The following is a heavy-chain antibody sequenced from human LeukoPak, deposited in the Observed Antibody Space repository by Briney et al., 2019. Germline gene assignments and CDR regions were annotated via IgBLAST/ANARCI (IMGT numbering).Heavy chain of an antibody. V-gene: IGHV4-4*07. CDR3: ARGRPFIAAAGTDDY. CDR1: GGSISSYY. D-gene: IGHD6-13*01. CDR2: IYTSGST. J-gene: IGHJ4*02. Sequence: SETLSLTCTVSGGSISSYYWSWIRQPAGKGLGWIGRIYTSGSTNYNPSLKSRVTMSVDTSKNQFSLKLSSVTAADTAVYYCARGRPFIAAAGTDDYWGQGTLVTVSS.